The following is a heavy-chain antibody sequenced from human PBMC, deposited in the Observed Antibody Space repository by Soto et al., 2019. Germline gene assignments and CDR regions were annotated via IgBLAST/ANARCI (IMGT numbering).Heavy chain of an antibody. CDR3: ARGISYSNTWRGLYYYYGADV. Sequence: QVTLKESGPVLVKPTEPLTLTCTVSGFSLSTTKMGVSWIRQPPGKALEWLAHIFSNDEKSYSTSLKSRLTITKDTSKSQVVLTMTNIDPADTATYYCARGISYSNTWRGLYYYYGADVWGQGTTVTVSS. V-gene: IGHV2-26*01. CDR1: GFSLSTTKMG. J-gene: IGHJ6*02. D-gene: IGHD6-13*01. CDR2: IFSNDEK.